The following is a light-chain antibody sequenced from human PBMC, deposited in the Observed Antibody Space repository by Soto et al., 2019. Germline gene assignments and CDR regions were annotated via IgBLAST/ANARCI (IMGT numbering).Light chain of an antibody. J-gene: IGKJ1*01. CDR3: QQYNRYPRT. CDR2: QAS. CDR1: QNISGG. V-gene: IGKV1-5*03. Sequence: DIQMTQSPSTLSASVGDRVTITCRASQNISGGLAWYQQTLGEAPKVLIYQASTLETGVPARFSGSGSGTEFTLNISSLQPDDFATYYCQQYNRYPRTFRQGTKVE.